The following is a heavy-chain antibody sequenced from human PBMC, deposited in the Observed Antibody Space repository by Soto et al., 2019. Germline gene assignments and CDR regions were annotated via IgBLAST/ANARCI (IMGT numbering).Heavy chain of an antibody. Sequence: QVQLVQSGAEVRAPGASVKVSCKAIGYTFPSDEISWVRQAPGQGLEWVGWIGTYTGYAEYAQSVQGRVTMSTDTSTSTAYLELTGLRSDDTAVYYCARYHRRDFFDSVWGQGSPVTVSS. CDR3: ARYHRRDFFDSV. V-gene: IGHV1-18*01. CDR1: GYTFPSDE. J-gene: IGHJ4*02. D-gene: IGHD2-21*02. CDR2: IGTYTGYA.